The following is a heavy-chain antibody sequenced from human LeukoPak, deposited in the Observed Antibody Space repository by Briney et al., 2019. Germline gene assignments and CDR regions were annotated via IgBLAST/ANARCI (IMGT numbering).Heavy chain of an antibody. V-gene: IGHV3-30*18. D-gene: IGHD2-8*01. Sequence: GRSLRLSCAASGFTFSSYGMHWVRQAPGKGLEWVAVISYDGSNKYYADSVKGRFTISRDNSKNTLYLQMNSLRAEDTAVYYCANEGPNFDYWGQGTLVTVSS. J-gene: IGHJ4*02. CDR2: ISYDGSNK. CDR1: GFTFSSYG. CDR3: ANEGPNFDY.